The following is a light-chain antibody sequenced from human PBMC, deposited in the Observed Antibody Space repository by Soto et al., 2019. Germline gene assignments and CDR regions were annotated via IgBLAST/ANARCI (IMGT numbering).Light chain of an antibody. CDR2: EVN. CDR1: SSDLGDYDY. Sequence: QSALTQPPSASGSHGQSVTISCTGTSSDLGDYDYVSWYQQHPGKAPKLMIYEVNKRPSGVPDRFSGSKSGNTASLTVTGLQAEDEADYYCSSYAGSNNLIFGGGTKLTVL. CDR3: SSYAGSNNLI. J-gene: IGLJ2*01. V-gene: IGLV2-8*01.